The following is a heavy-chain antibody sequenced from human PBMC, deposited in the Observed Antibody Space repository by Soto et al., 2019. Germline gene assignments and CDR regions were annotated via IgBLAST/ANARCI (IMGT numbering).Heavy chain of an antibody. CDR1: GFTFSSYW. Sequence: PGGSLRLSCAASGFTFSSYWMSWVRQAPGKGLEWVANIKQDGSEKYYVDSVKGRFTISRDNAKNSLYLQMNSLRAEDTAVYYCARGLVVVVAATPNNWFDPWGQGTLVTVSS. CDR2: IKQDGSEK. D-gene: IGHD2-15*01. V-gene: IGHV3-7*01. J-gene: IGHJ5*02. CDR3: ARGLVVVVAATPNNWFDP.